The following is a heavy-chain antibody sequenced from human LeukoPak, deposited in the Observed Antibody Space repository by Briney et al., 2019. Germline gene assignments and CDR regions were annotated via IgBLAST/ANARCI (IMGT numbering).Heavy chain of an antibody. D-gene: IGHD4-17*01. CDR2: IYYSGST. Sequence: PSETLSLTCTVSGRSICSYYWSWIRQPPGKGLEWIGYIYYSGSTNYNPSLKSRVTISVDTSKNQFSLKLSSVTAADTAVYYCARGYGDYVGDYWGQGILVTVSS. CDR1: GRSICSYY. J-gene: IGHJ4*02. V-gene: IGHV4-59*01. CDR3: ARGYGDYVGDY.